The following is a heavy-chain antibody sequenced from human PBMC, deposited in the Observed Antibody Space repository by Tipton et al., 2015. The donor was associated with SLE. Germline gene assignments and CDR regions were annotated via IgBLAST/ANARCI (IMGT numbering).Heavy chain of an antibody. Sequence: SLRLSCAASGFIFSDYAMSWVRQAPGKGLELVSSISGSGGETHYADSVKGRFTISRDNSKNTLYLQMNSLRPEDTAVYYCASSGSPAYGDPTEYYYHGMDVWGQGTTVTVSS. D-gene: IGHD3-10*01. V-gene: IGHV3-23*01. CDR2: ISGSGGET. CDR1: GFIFSDYA. CDR3: ASSGSPAYGDPTEYYYHGMDV. J-gene: IGHJ6*02.